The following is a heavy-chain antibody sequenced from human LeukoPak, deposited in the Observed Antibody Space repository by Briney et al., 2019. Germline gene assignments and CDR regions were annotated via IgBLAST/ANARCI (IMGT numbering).Heavy chain of an antibody. Sequence: PSETLSLTCTVSGGSISSYYWSWIRQPPGKGLEWIGYIYYSGSTNYSPSLKSRVTISVDTSKNQFSLKLSSVTAADTAVYYCARTTDGAYFDYWGQGTLVTVSS. CDR2: IYYSGST. CDR3: ARTTDGAYFDY. J-gene: IGHJ4*02. D-gene: IGHD1-14*01. V-gene: IGHV4-59*01. CDR1: GGSISSYY.